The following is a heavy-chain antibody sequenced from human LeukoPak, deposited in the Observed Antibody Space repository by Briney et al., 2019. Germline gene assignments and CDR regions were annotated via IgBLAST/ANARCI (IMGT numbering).Heavy chain of an antibody. CDR1: GYTFTGYY. J-gene: IGHJ5*02. D-gene: IGHD6-13*01. CDR3: ARDLFESHWYAAGTNWFDP. Sequence: ASVKVSCKASGYTFTGYYILWVRQAPGQGLEWMGWINPNSGSTNYAQKLQGRVTMTTDTSTSTAYMELRSLRSDDTAVYYCARDLFESHWYAAGTNWFDPWGQGTLVTVSS. V-gene: IGHV1-18*04. CDR2: INPNSGST.